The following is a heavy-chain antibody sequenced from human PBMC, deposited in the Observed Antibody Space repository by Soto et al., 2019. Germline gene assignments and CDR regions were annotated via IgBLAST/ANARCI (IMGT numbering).Heavy chain of an antibody. Sequence: QVQLVQSGAEVKKPGSSVKVSCKASGGTFSSYAISWVRQAPGQGLEWMGGIIPIFGTANYAQKFQGRVTITADESTSKDYMELGSQRSEDTAVYYCARDKGQAGSHRTTVTLNVWGQGTLVTVSS. V-gene: IGHV1-69*12. CDR3: ARDKGQAGSHRTTVTLNV. J-gene: IGHJ4*02. D-gene: IGHD4-4*01. CDR2: IIPIFGTA. CDR1: GGTFSSYA.